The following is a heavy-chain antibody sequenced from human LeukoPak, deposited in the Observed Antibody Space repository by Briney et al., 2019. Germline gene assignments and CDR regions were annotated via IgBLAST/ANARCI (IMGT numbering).Heavy chain of an antibody. D-gene: IGHD6-19*01. Sequence: GGSLRLPCAASGFTFSSYWMSWVRQAPGKGLEWVANIKQDGSEKYYVDSVKGRFTISRDNAKSSLYLQMNSLRAEDTAVYYCARDRARSVAGRFDYWGQGTLVTVSS. CDR3: ARDRARSVAGRFDY. V-gene: IGHV3-7*01. CDR2: IKQDGSEK. J-gene: IGHJ4*02. CDR1: GFTFSSYW.